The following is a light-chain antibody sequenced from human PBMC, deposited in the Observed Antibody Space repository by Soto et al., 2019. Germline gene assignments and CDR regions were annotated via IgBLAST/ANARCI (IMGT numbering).Light chain of an antibody. Sequence: EIVLTQSPGTLSLSPGERATLSCRASQSVSSSYLAWYQQKPGQAPRLLIYGASSRATGIPDRFSGSGSGTDFTLTISRLEPEDFAMYYCQQYGSSPWTFXQGTKVDIK. V-gene: IGKV3-20*01. CDR3: QQYGSSPWT. CDR2: GAS. J-gene: IGKJ1*01. CDR1: QSVSSSY.